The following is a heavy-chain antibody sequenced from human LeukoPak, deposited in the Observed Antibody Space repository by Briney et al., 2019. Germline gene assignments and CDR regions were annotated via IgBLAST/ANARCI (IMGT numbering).Heavy chain of an antibody. CDR3: ARGSDSSSWYADPEGLHY. Sequence: SETLSLTCTVSGGSISSGGYYWSWIRQHPGKGLEWIGYIYYSGSTYYNPSLKSRVTISVDTSKNQFSLKLSPVTAADTAVYYCARGSDSSSWYADPEGLHYWGQGTLVTVSS. CDR1: GGSISSGGYY. J-gene: IGHJ4*02. V-gene: IGHV4-31*03. CDR2: IYYSGST. D-gene: IGHD6-13*01.